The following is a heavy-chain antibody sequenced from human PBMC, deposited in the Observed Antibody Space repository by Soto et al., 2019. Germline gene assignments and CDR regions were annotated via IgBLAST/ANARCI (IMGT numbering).Heavy chain of an antibody. V-gene: IGHV3-30*18. CDR2: ISYDGSNK. D-gene: IGHD6-13*01. CDR3: AKVLSSSWYTNSEIYYYYGMDV. J-gene: IGHJ6*02. Sequence: GGSLRLSCAASGFTFSSYGMHWVRQAPGKGLEWVAVISYDGSNKYYADSVKGRFTISRDNSKNTLYLQMNSLRAEDTAVYYCAKVLSSSWYTNSEIYYYYGMDVWGQGTTVTVSS. CDR1: GFTFSSYG.